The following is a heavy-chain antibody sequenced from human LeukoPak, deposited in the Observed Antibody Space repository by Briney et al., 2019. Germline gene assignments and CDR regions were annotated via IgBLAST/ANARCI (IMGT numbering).Heavy chain of an antibody. V-gene: IGHV3-23*01. CDR2: ISGSGGST. CDR3: AGRCDSRTGGSCYA. J-gene: IGHJ5*02. D-gene: IGHD2-15*01. CDR1: GFTFSSYA. Sequence: PGGSLRLSCAASGFTFSSYAMSWVRQAPGKGLEWVSAISGSGGSTYYADSVKGRFTISRDNSKNTLYLQMNSLRAEDTAVYYCAGRCDSRTGGSCYAWGQGTLVTVSS.